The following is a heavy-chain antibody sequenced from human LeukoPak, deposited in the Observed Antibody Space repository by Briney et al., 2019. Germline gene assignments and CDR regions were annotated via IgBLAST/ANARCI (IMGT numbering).Heavy chain of an antibody. CDR2: ISYDGSNK. D-gene: IGHD3-3*01. Sequence: GGSLRLSCAASGFTFSSYGMHWVRQAPGKGLEWVAVISYDGSNKYYADSVKGRFTISRDNSKNTLYLQMNSLRAEDTAVYYCASAPRLEWLLSDFDYWGQGTLVTVSS. J-gene: IGHJ4*02. CDR1: GFTFSSYG. CDR3: ASAPRLEWLLSDFDY. V-gene: IGHV3-30*19.